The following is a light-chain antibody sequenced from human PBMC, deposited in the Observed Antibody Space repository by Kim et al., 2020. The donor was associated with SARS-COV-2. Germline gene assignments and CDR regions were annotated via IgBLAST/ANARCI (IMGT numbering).Light chain of an antibody. Sequence: SYELTQPPSVSVSPGQTASITCSGDKLGDKYACWYQQKPGQSPVLVIYQDSKRPSGIPERFSGSNSGNTATLTISGTQAMDEADYYCQAWDSSTLSVFAT. CDR3: QAWDSSTLSV. J-gene: IGLJ1*01. CDR2: QDS. CDR1: KLGDKY. V-gene: IGLV3-1*01.